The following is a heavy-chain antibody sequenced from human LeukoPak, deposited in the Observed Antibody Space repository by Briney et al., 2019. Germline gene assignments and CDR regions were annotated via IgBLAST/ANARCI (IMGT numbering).Heavy chain of an antibody. V-gene: IGHV1-46*01. CDR2: INPSGGST. D-gene: IGHD5-12*01. J-gene: IGHJ4*02. CDR3: RLVAATRRYIDY. CDR1: GYTFTSYY. Sequence: GASVKVSCKASGYTFTSYYIHWVGQAPGQGLEWMGIINPSGGSTSYAQKFQGRVTMTRDTSTSTVYMELSSPRSEDTAVYYCRLVAATRRYIDYWGQGTLVTVSS.